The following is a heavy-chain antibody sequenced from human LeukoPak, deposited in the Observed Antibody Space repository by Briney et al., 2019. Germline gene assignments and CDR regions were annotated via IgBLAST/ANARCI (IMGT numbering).Heavy chain of an antibody. CDR1: GGSISSYY. CDR2: IYYSGST. CDR3: ARVSYDFWSGRGYYFDY. Sequence: PSETLSLTCTVSGGSISSYYWSWIRQPPGKGLEWIGYIYYSGSTNYNPSLKGRVTISVDTSKNQFSLKLSSVTAADTAVYYCARVSYDFWSGRGYYFDYWGQGTLVTVSS. D-gene: IGHD3-3*01. V-gene: IGHV4-59*01. J-gene: IGHJ4*02.